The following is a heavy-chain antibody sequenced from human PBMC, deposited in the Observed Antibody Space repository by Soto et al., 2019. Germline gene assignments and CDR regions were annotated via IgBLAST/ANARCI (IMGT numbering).Heavy chain of an antibody. D-gene: IGHD2-15*01. CDR3: AKDTRFGYCSGGSCHDAFDI. CDR2: ISGSGGGT. Sequence: GGSLRLSCAASGFTFSSYAMSWVRQAPGKGLEWVSAISGSGGGTYYADSVKGRFTISRDNSKNTLYLQMDSLRAEDTAVYYCAKDTRFGYCSGGSCHDAFDIWGQGTMVTVSS. V-gene: IGHV3-23*01. CDR1: GFTFSSYA. J-gene: IGHJ3*02.